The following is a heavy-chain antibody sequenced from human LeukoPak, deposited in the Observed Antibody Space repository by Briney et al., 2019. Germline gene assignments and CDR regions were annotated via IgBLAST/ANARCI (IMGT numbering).Heavy chain of an antibody. CDR2: INPSGGST. CDR1: GYTFTSYY. V-gene: IGHV1-46*01. Sequence: GASVTVSCKASGYTFTSYYMHWVRQAPGQGLEWMGIINPSGGSTSYAQKFQGRVTMTRDTSTSTVYMELGSLRSEDTAVYYCARPDSSGYDYWGQGTLVTVAS. CDR3: ARPDSSGYDY. J-gene: IGHJ4*02. D-gene: IGHD3-22*01.